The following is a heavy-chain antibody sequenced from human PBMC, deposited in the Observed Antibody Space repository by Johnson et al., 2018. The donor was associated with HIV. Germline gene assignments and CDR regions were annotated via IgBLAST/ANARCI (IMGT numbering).Heavy chain of an antibody. V-gene: IGHV3-9*01. CDR3: ARGWSGAFDI. Sequence: EWVSGISWNSGSIGYADSVKGRFTISRDNAKNSLYLQMNSLSAEDTAVYYCARGWSGAFDIWGQGTMVTVSS. CDR2: ISWNSGSI. D-gene: IGHD2-15*01. J-gene: IGHJ3*02.